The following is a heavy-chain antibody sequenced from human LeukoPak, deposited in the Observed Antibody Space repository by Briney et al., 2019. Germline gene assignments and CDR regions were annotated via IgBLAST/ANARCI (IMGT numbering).Heavy chain of an antibody. CDR2: IYYSGST. D-gene: IGHD2-2*02. J-gene: IGHJ4*02. CDR3: ARVYCSSTSCYIGYFDY. Sequence: KPSETLSLTCTVSGGSISSYYWSWIRQPPGKGLEWIGYIYYSGSTNYNPSLKSRVTLSVDTSKNQFSLKLSSVTAADTAVYYCARVYCSSTSCYIGYFDYWGQGTLVTVSS. CDR1: GGSISSYY. V-gene: IGHV4-59*01.